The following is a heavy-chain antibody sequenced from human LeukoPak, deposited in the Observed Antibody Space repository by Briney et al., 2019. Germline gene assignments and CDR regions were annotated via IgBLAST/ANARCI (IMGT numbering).Heavy chain of an antibody. D-gene: IGHD3-22*01. J-gene: IGHJ4*02. V-gene: IGHV3-48*01. CDR3: ARGRRYYDSSGPTGVYYFDY. CDR1: GFTFSSYS. Sequence: GGSLRLSCAASGFTFSSYSMNWVRQAPGKGLEWVSYISSSSTIYYADSVKGRFTISRDNAKNSLYLQMNSLRGEDTAVYYCARGRRYYDSSGPTGVYYFDYWGQGTLVTVSS. CDR2: ISSSSTI.